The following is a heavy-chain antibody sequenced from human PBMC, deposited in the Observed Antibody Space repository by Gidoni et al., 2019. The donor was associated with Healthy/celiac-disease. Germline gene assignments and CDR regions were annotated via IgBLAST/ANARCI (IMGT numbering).Heavy chain of an antibody. CDR2: ISSSSSYT. CDR1: GFTFSDYY. D-gene: IGHD4-17*01. V-gene: IGHV3-11*05. Sequence: QVQLVESGGGLVKPGGSLRLSCAASGFTFSDYYMSWLRQAPGKGLEWVSYISSSSSYTNYADSVKGRFTISRDNAKNSLYLQMNSLRVEDTAVYYCARTDYGRGEYFQHWGQGTLVTVSS. J-gene: IGHJ1*01. CDR3: ARTDYGRGEYFQH.